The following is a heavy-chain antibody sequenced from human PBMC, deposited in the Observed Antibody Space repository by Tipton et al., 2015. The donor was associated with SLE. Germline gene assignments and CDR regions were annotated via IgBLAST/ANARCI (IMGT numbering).Heavy chain of an antibody. CDR2: IYYSGST. V-gene: IGHV4-59*12. CDR3: AREKPGYYYYYMDV. CDR1: GGSISSYY. J-gene: IGHJ6*03. Sequence: LRLSCTVSGGSISSYYWSWIRQPPGKGLEWIGYIYYSGSTYYNPSLKSRVTISVDTSKNQFSLKLSSVTAADTAVYYCAREKPGYYYYYMDVWGKGTTVTVSS.